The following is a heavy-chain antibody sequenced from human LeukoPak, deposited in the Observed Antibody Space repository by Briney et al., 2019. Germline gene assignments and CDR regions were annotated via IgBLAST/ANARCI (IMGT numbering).Heavy chain of an antibody. J-gene: IGHJ4*02. CDR3: ARGKVVAGTPGQNSWDY. Sequence: KPSETLSLTCTVSGGSISSYYWNWIRQPAGKGLEWIGRIHSSGSTNYNPSLKSRVTVSVDTSKNQFSLKLSSVTAADTAVYYCARGKVVAGTPGQNSWDYWGQGTLVTVSS. V-gene: IGHV4-4*07. CDR1: GGSISSYY. D-gene: IGHD6-19*01. CDR2: IHSSGST.